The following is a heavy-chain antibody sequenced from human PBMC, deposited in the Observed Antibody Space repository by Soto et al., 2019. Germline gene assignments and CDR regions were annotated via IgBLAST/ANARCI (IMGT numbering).Heavy chain of an antibody. Sequence: PGGSLRLSCAASGFTVSSNYMSWVRQAPGKGLEWVSVIYSGGSTYYADSVKGRFTISRDNSKNTLYLQMNSLRAEDTAVYYCASSRDRYDFWSGYPNYYYYYGMDVWGQGTTVTVSS. CDR2: IYSGGST. D-gene: IGHD3-3*01. CDR3: ASSRDRYDFWSGYPNYYYYYGMDV. J-gene: IGHJ6*02. V-gene: IGHV3-53*01. CDR1: GFTVSSNY.